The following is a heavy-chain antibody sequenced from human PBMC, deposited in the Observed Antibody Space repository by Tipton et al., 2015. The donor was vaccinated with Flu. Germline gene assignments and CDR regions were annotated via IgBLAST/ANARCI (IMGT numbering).Heavy chain of an antibody. J-gene: IGHJ5*02. V-gene: IGHV3-7*01. CDR3: ARFAGGP. Sequence: QLVQSGGGLVQPGGSLRLSCAASGFPFSEFWMHWVRQAPGKGLEWVAHINQDGSEESYVESVKGRFTISRDNARNSLYLQMNSLRAEDTAVYHCARFAGGPWGQGTLVTVSS. CDR1: GFPFSEFW. CDR2: INQDGSEE. D-gene: IGHD3-16*01.